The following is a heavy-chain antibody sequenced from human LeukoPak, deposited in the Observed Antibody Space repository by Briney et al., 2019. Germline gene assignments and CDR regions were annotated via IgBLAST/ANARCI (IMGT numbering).Heavy chain of an antibody. J-gene: IGHJ4*02. D-gene: IGHD6-13*01. CDR2: IYYSGST. V-gene: IGHV4-59*08. CDR1: GGSTSRYY. CDR3: ARLPGIAAV. Sequence: PSETLSLTCTVSGGSTSRYYWSWIRQPPGKGLEWLGYIYYSGSTTYNPSLKSRLTMSVDTSKNQTSLKLISLTAADTAVYYCARLPGIAAVWGQGTLVTVSS.